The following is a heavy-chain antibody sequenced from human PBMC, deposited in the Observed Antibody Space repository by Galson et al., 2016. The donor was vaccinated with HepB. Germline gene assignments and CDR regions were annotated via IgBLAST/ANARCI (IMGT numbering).Heavy chain of an antibody. CDR3: ARDEGAGEYFDY. Sequence: TLSLTCSVSGGSISSGGYSWSWIRQHPGKGLEWIGYIYYSGSTYYNPSLKSRVTISVDTSKNQFSLKLSSVTAADTAAYYCARDEGAGEYFDYWGQGTLVTVSS. J-gene: IGHJ4*02. CDR2: IYYSGST. D-gene: IGHD7-27*01. CDR1: GGSISSGGYS. V-gene: IGHV4-31*03.